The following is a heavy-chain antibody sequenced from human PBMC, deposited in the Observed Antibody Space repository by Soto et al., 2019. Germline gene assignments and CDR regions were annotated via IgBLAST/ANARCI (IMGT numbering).Heavy chain of an antibody. J-gene: IGHJ4*02. D-gene: IGHD5-12*01. Sequence: SETLSLTCAVSGGSIGSSNWWSWVRQPPGKGLEWIGEIYHSESTNYNPSLKSRVTISVDKSKNQFSLKLSSVTAADTAVYYCARGDSGYEPLDYWGQGTLVTVSS. V-gene: IGHV4-4*02. CDR2: IYHSEST. CDR1: GGSIGSSNW. CDR3: ARGDSGYEPLDY.